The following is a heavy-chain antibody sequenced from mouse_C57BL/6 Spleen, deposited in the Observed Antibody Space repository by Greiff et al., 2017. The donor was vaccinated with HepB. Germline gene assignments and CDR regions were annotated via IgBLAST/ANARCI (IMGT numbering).Heavy chain of an antibody. CDR3: AIYRLRYWYIDV. J-gene: IGHJ1*03. V-gene: IGHV7-3*01. Sequence: EVQGVESGGGLVKPGGSLSLSCAASGFNFTDYYMSWVRQTPGKALEWMGFIRTKASGYTTEYSASVKGRFTISRDNSQSILYLQMNALRAEDSSTYYCAIYRLRYWYIDVWGTGTTVTVSS. CDR2: IRTKASGYTT. CDR1: GFNFTDYY.